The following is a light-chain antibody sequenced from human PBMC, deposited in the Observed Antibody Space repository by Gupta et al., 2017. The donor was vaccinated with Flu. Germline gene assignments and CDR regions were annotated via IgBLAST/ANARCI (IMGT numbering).Light chain of an antibody. J-gene: IGKJ1*01. CDR1: QSVRSNY. Sequence: IVLTHSPPTLSLSPGERATLSCRVSQSVRSNYFAWYHQKSGQAPSLLIFGASGRATGIPDRFSGSGSGTDFTLTISRLEPDDFAAYYCQQYDSSPWTFGQGTKVEIK. CDR2: GAS. V-gene: IGKV3-20*01. CDR3: QQYDSSPWT.